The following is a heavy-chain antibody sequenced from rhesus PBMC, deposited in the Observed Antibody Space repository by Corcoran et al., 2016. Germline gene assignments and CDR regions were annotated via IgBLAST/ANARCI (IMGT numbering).Heavy chain of an antibody. Sequence: QLQLQESGPGLVKPSETLSLTCAVSGYSISSGYGWSWIRQPPGKGLEFIGYISYSGSTSYNPSLKSRVTISRDTSKNQFSLKLSSVTAADTAVYYCARRAAAFDYWGQGVLVTVSS. CDR1: GYSISSGYG. V-gene: IGHV4-122*02. CDR2: ISYSGST. D-gene: IGHD6-43*01. J-gene: IGHJ4*01. CDR3: ARRAAAFDY.